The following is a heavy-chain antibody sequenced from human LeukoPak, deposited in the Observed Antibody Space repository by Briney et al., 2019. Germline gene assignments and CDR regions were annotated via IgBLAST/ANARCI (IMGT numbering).Heavy chain of an antibody. Sequence: PSETLSLTCIVSGGSISSYYWSWVRQRAGEGLEWIGRIYTRGSTNYNPSLKSRVTMSVDTSKTKYSLKLRSVTAADTAVYYCARPVERWLQDWGQGTLVTVSS. CDR3: ARPVERWLQD. CDR1: GGSISSYY. V-gene: IGHV4-4*07. D-gene: IGHD5-24*01. CDR2: IYTRGST. J-gene: IGHJ4*02.